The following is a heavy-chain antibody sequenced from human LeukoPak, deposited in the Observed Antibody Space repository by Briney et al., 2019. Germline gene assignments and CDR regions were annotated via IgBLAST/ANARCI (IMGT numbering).Heavy chain of an antibody. CDR3: ARTILTGYNF. CDR1: GFTFSTYW. Sequence: PGGSLRLSCASSGFTFSTYWMTWVRQAPGKGLEWVANISPDGSEKSHVDSVKGRFTVSRDNAENSLYLQTNSLTAEDTAVYYCARTILTGYNFWGQGTLVTVSS. J-gene: IGHJ4*02. D-gene: IGHD3-9*01. CDR2: ISPDGSEK. V-gene: IGHV3-7*03.